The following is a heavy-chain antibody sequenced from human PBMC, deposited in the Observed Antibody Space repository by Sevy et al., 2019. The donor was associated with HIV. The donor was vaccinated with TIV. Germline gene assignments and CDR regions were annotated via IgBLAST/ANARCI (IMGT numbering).Heavy chain of an antibody. CDR3: AKEYSYGYFFDY. Sequence: GGSLRLSCAASGFTFSSYGMHWVRQAPGKGLEWVAFIRYDGNNKYYADSVKGRFTISGDNSKNTLYLQMNSLRAEDTAVYYCAKEYSYGYFFDYWGQGTLVTVSS. CDR2: IRYDGNNK. V-gene: IGHV3-30*02. CDR1: GFTFSSYG. D-gene: IGHD5-18*01. J-gene: IGHJ4*02.